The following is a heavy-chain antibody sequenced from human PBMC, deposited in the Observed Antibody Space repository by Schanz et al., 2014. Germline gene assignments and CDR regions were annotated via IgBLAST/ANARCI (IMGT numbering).Heavy chain of an antibody. CDR2: ISGDGTTS. Sequence: EVQLVESGGGFVQPGGSLRLSCAASGFTFSVYWMHWVRQPPGKGLVSVSRISGDGTTSYYADSVKGRFTISRDNAKNSLYLEMTSLRGEDTAVYYCARENLNWEAFDIWGQGTVVTVSS. CDR3: ARENLNWEAFDI. J-gene: IGHJ3*02. D-gene: IGHD7-27*01. CDR1: GFTFSVYW. V-gene: IGHV3-74*01.